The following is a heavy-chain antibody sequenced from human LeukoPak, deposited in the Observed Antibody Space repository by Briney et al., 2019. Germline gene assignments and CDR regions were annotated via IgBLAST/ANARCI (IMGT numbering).Heavy chain of an antibody. V-gene: IGHV1-69*04. CDR2: IIPILGIA. CDR3: AREENTADGFDI. D-gene: IGHD5-18*01. Sequence: ASLNVSCKASGDTFTSYAISWVRQAPGQGLECMGKIIPILGIANYAQKSQGRVTITADTSTSTACVQLSSLRSEDPAVYYCAREENTADGFDIWGQGTMVTVSS. CDR1: GDTFTSYA. J-gene: IGHJ3*02.